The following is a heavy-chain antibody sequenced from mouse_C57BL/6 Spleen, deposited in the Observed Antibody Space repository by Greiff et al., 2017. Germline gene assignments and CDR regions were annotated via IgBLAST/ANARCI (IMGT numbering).Heavy chain of an antibody. D-gene: IGHD2-5*01. CDR1: GYTFTSYW. CDR3: AREGDYSKRYFDY. J-gene: IGHJ2*01. V-gene: IGHV1-55*01. CDR2: IYPGSGST. Sequence: VQLQQSGAELVKPGASVKMSCKASGYTFTSYWITWVKQRPGQGLEWIGDIYPGSGSTNYNEKFKSKATLTVDTSSSTAYMQLSSLTSEDSAVYYCAREGDYSKRYFDYWGQGTTLTVSS.